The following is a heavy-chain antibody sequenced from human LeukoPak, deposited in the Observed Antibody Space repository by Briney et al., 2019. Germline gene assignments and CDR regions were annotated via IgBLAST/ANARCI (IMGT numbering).Heavy chain of an antibody. Sequence: SETLSLTCTVSGGSISSGTYYWGWIRQPPGKGLEWIGSIYYSGSTYYNPSLKSRVTISVDTSKNQFSLKLSSVTAADTAVYYCARRRGVAYYYYYYYMDVWGKGTTVTISS. V-gene: IGHV4-39*01. CDR1: GGSISSGTYY. J-gene: IGHJ6*03. CDR3: ARRRGVAYYYYYYYMDV. CDR2: IYYSGST. D-gene: IGHD3-10*01.